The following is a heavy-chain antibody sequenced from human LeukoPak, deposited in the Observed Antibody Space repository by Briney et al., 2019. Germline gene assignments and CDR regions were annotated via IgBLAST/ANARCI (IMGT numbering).Heavy chain of an antibody. J-gene: IGHJ4*02. Sequence: GGSLILSCAASGCTFSDYQMSWIRQAPGKGLGCVSYIRSSGSDTYYADSVKGRFTISRDNTKNALYLQMNSLRGDDTAVYYCARRGANSGHTFDYWGQGTLVSVSS. D-gene: IGHD5-12*01. CDR2: IRSSGSDT. CDR3: ARRGANSGHTFDY. CDR1: GCTFSDYQ. V-gene: IGHV3-11*01.